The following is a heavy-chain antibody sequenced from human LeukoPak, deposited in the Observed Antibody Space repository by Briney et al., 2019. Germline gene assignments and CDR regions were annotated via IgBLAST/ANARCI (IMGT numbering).Heavy chain of an antibody. D-gene: IGHD5-24*01. CDR3: AKSGYNRFDY. Sequence: GGSLRLSCAASGFTFSSYWMSWVRQAPGEGLEWVSGFSASDGSRYYADSVKGRFTISRDNSKNTLYLQMNSLRAEDTAVYYCAKSGYNRFDYWGQGTLVTVSS. CDR2: FSASDGSR. CDR1: GFTFSSYW. V-gene: IGHV3-23*01. J-gene: IGHJ4*02.